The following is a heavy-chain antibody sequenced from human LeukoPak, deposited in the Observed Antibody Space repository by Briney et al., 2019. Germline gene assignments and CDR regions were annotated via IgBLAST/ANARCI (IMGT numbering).Heavy chain of an antibody. J-gene: IGHJ6*03. CDR1: GFTSDDYG. V-gene: IGHV3-20*04. D-gene: IGHD1-7*01. CDR3: AKAQTRGYNWNYFYYYYYMDG. CDR2: INWNGGST. Sequence: RPGGSLRLSCAASGFTSDDYGMSWVRQAPGKGLEWVPGINWNGGSTGYADSVKDRFTISRDNSKNTLYLQMNSLRAEDTAVYYCAKAQTRGYNWNYFYYYYYMDGWGKGTTVAVSS.